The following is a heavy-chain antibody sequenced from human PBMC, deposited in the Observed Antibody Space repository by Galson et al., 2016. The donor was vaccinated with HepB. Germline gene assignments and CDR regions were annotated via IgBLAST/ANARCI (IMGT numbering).Heavy chain of an antibody. CDR2: IWHDGNNK. V-gene: IGHV3-33*01. D-gene: IGHD6-19*01. Sequence: SLRLSCAASGFTFSRYGMHWVRQAPGKGLEWVAVIWHDGNNKYYADSVKGRFTIARDNSQSTLYLQMNRLRAEDTALYYCARDLNTAVFNVANFDNWGQGTLVTVSS. CDR3: ARDLNTAVFNVANFDN. CDR1: GFTFSRYG. J-gene: IGHJ4*02.